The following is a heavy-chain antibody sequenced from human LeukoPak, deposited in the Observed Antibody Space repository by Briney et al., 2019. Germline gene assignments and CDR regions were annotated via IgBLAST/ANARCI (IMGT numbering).Heavy chain of an antibody. CDR1: GFTISSYG. CDR3: ARGRYYYGSGSYYTGEYYFDY. J-gene: IGHJ4*02. Sequence: GRSLRLSCAASGFTISSYGMHWVRQAPGKGLEWVAVIWYDGSNKYYADSVKGRFTISRDNSKNTLYLQMNSLRAEDTAVYYCARGRYYYGSGSYYTGEYYFDYWGQGTLVTVSS. CDR2: IWYDGSNK. D-gene: IGHD3-10*01. V-gene: IGHV3-33*01.